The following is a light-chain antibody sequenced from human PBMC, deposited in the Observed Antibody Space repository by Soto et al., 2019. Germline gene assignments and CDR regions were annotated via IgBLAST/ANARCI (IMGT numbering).Light chain of an antibody. CDR1: QSVLYSAKNKNF. CDR2: WAS. Sequence: DIVMTQSPDSLAVSLGERATIHCKSSQSVLYSAKNKNFLTWYQQKPGQPPKLLIYWASTRKSGVPDRFTGSGSGTDFTLTITPLQAEDVAVYYCQQHYITPITFGQGTRLEIK. CDR3: QQHYITPIT. V-gene: IGKV4-1*01. J-gene: IGKJ5*01.